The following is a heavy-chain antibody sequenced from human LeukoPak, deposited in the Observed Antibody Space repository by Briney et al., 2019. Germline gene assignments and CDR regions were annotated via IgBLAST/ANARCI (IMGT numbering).Heavy chain of an antibody. V-gene: IGHV5-51*01. D-gene: IGHD3-3*01. CDR3: ARRSGTYAPPDY. CDR1: GYSFTPYW. CDR2: IYPRDPDT. J-gene: IGHJ4*02. Sequence: GESLKISCKASGYSFTPYWIGWVRQMPGKGLEWVGIIYPRDPDTRYSPSFEGQVTISADKSISTAYLHWSSLKASDTSMYYCARRSGTYAPPDYWGQGTLVTVSS.